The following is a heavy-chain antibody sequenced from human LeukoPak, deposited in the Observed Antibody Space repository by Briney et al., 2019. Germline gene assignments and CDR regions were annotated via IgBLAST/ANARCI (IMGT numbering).Heavy chain of an antibody. J-gene: IGHJ3*02. V-gene: IGHV1-24*01. Sequence: ASVKVSCKVSGYTLTELSMHWVRQAPGKGLEWMGGFDPEDGETIYAQKFQGRVTMTEDTSTDTAYVELSSLRSEDTAVYYCATQPIRDYEDAFDIWGQGTMVTVSS. CDR1: GYTLTELS. D-gene: IGHD4-17*01. CDR3: ATQPIRDYEDAFDI. CDR2: FDPEDGET.